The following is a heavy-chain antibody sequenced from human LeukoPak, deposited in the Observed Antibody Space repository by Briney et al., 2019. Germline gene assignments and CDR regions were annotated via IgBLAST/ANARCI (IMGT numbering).Heavy chain of an antibody. Sequence: GGSLRLSCAASGFTFSTQAMSWVRQAPGKGLEWVSYISSSSSTIYYADSVKGRFTISRDNAKNSLYLQMNSLRDEDTAVYYCARDRDDILTGYPWFDPWGQGTLVTVSS. CDR3: ARDRDDILTGYPWFDP. J-gene: IGHJ5*02. CDR2: ISSSSSTI. CDR1: GFTFSTQA. V-gene: IGHV3-48*02. D-gene: IGHD3-9*01.